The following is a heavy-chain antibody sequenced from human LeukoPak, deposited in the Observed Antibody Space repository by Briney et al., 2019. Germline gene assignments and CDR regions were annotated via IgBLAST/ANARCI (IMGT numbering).Heavy chain of an antibody. D-gene: IGHD2-2*01. CDR3: ARGGTSLDY. CDR2: IYTSGGT. CDR1: GGSISSGSYY. J-gene: IGHJ4*02. Sequence: SETLSLTCTVSGGSISSGSYYWSWIRQPAGKGLEWIGRIYTSGGTNYNPSLKSRVTISVDTSKNQFSLKLSSVTAADTAVYYCARGGTSLDYWGQGTLVTVSS. V-gene: IGHV4-61*02.